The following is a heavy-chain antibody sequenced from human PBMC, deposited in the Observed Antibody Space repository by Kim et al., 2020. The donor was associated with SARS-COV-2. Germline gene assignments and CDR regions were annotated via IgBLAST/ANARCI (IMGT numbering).Heavy chain of an antibody. V-gene: IGHV1-24*01. CDR1: GYTLTELS. CDR2: FDPEDGET. J-gene: IGHJ4*02. Sequence: ASVKVSCKVSGYTLTELSMHWVRQAPGKGLEWMGGFDPEDGETIYAQKFQGRVTMTEDTSTDTAYMELSSLRSEDTAVYYCATGGLSGGYSYGFYVYWGQGTLVTVSS. D-gene: IGHD5-18*01. CDR3: ATGGLSGGYSYGFYVY.